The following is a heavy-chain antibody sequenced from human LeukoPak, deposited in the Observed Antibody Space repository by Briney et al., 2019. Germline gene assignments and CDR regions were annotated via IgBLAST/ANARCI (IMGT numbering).Heavy chain of an antibody. CDR3: ARKSGDLDY. CDR2: ISVSASPI. V-gene: IGHV3-48*03. Sequence: GGSLRLSCAASGFTFSNYEMTWVRQAPGKGLEGVSYISVSASPIYYADSVKGRFTISRDNAKNSLYLQMNSLRAEDTAVYYCARKSGDLDYWGQGTLVTVSS. D-gene: IGHD3-10*01. CDR1: GFTFSNYE. J-gene: IGHJ4*02.